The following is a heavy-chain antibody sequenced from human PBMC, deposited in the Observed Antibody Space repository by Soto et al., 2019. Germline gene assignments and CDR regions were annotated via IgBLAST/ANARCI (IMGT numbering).Heavy chain of an antibody. Sequence: GASVKVSCKASGYTFTSYAMHWVRQAPGQRLEWMGWINAGNGNTKYSQKFQGRVTITRDTSASTAYMELSSLRSEDTAVYYCARVKLYCSGGSCYPNFDYWGQGTLVTVSS. J-gene: IGHJ4*02. V-gene: IGHV1-3*01. CDR3: ARVKLYCSGGSCYPNFDY. CDR2: INAGNGNT. CDR1: GYTFTSYA. D-gene: IGHD2-15*01.